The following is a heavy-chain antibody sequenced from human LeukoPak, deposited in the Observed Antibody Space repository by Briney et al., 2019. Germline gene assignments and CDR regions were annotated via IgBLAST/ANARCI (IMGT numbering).Heavy chain of an antibody. CDR3: AKDYTRPLDY. Sequence: GGSLRLSCAASGFTFSSYAMHWVRQAPGKGLEYVSAISSNGGSTYYANSVKGRFTISRDNSKNTLYLQMGSLRAEDMAVYYCAKDYTRPLDYWGQGTLVTVSS. CDR2: ISSNGGST. J-gene: IGHJ4*02. V-gene: IGHV3-64*01. CDR1: GFTFSSYA. D-gene: IGHD2-2*02.